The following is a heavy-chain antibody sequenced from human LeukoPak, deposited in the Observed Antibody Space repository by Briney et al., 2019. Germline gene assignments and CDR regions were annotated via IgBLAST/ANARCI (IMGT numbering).Heavy chain of an antibody. J-gene: IGHJ4*02. CDR3: ARGTYYYGSGGLDY. CDR2: ISSGGII. V-gene: IGHV3-48*02. CDR1: GFTFSRDN. D-gene: IGHD3-10*01. Sequence: GGSLRLSCAASGFTFSRDNMNWVRQAPGKGLEWVSYISSGGIIYYAASVKGGFSISRDNAKKSLYLQMQSLRDEDTAVYYCARGTYYYGSGGLDYWGQGTLVTVSS.